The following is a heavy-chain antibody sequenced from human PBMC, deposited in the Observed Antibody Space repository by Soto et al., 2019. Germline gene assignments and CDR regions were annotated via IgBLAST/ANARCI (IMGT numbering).Heavy chain of an antibody. Sequence: EVQLVESGGGLVKPGGSLRLSCAASGFPFSKAWMSWVRQVPGKGLEWVGRIKSKADGGTTDYAAPVKGRFTISSDDSSNTLYLQMNSLKTEDTAVYYCTKVLGYRSGGNCFTFDYWGQGAVVTVSS. D-gene: IGHD2-15*01. CDR1: GFPFSKAW. J-gene: IGHJ4*02. V-gene: IGHV3-15*01. CDR2: IKSKADGGTT. CDR3: TKVLGYRSGGNCFTFDY.